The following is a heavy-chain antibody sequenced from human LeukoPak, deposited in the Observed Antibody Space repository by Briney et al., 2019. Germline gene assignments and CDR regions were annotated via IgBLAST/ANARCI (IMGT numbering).Heavy chain of an antibody. D-gene: IGHD6-6*01. CDR2: IYNKVST. CDR3: ARNSSSSYFDT. V-gene: IGHV4-39*01. Sequence: PSETLSLTCTVSGGSMPSNTYYWGWVRQSPEKGLEWIGSIYNKVSTHYNPSLKSRVTMSVDTSRSQFSLKLTSMTAADTAIYYCARNSSSSYFDTWGRGILVTVSS. J-gene: IGHJ4*02. CDR1: GGSMPSNTYY.